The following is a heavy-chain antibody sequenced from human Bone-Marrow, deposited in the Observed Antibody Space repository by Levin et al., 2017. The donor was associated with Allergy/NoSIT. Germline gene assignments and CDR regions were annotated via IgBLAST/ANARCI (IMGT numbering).Heavy chain of an antibody. Sequence: GGSLRLSCVASRFPFSNYWMSWVRQAPGKGLEWVANMNQDGSEKYYLDSVKGRFTISRDNVKNSLFLQMDSLRAEDTAVYYCARVARFCSISSCYWVDNWGQGTLVTVSS. CDR3: ARVARFCSISSCYWVDN. V-gene: IGHV3-7*01. CDR2: MNQDGSEK. D-gene: IGHD2-2*01. J-gene: IGHJ4*02. CDR1: RFPFSNYW.